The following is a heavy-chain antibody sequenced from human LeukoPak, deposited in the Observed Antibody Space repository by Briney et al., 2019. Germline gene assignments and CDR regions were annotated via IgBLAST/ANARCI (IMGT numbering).Heavy chain of an antibody. V-gene: IGHV3-21*01. J-gene: IGHJ5*02. D-gene: IGHD6-19*01. CDR3: ARDYSSGRNFRWFDP. Sequence: GRLRLSCAASGFTFSSYSMNWVRQAPGKGLEWVSSISSSSSYIYYADPVKGRFTIPRANAKTSRYLQMNSLRAEDTAVYYCARDYSSGRNFRWFDPWGQGTLVTVSS. CDR2: ISSSSSYI. CDR1: GFTFSSYS.